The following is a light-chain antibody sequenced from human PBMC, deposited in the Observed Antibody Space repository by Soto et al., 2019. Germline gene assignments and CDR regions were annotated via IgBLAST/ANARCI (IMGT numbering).Light chain of an antibody. CDR2: EDS. CDR3: CSYAGSSTSWV. Sequence: QSALTQPASVSGSPGQSITISCTGTSSDAGNYNFVSWYQQHPGKAPKVIIYEDSTRPSGVSNRISGSKSCNTASLTISGXXXXXXXXYYCCSYAGSSTSWVFGGGTKL. J-gene: IGLJ3*02. V-gene: IGLV2-23*01. CDR1: SSDAGNYNF.